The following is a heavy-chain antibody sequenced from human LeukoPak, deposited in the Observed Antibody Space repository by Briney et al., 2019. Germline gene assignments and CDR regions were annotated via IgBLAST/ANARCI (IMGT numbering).Heavy chain of an antibody. V-gene: IGHV3-21*01. J-gene: IGHJ4*02. D-gene: IGHD2-2*01. CDR2: ISSSSSDI. CDR3: ARDPNCGSTSCYLDY. Sequence: GGSLRLSCAASGFTFSSYSMNWVRQAPGKGLEWVSSISSSSSDIYYADSMKGRFTISRDNAKSSLYLQMNSLRPEDTAMYYCARDPNCGSTSCYLDYWGQGTLVTVSS. CDR1: GFTFSSYS.